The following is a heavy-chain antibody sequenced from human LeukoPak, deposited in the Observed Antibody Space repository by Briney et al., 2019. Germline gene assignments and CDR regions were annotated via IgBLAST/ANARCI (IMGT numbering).Heavy chain of an antibody. D-gene: IGHD1-26*01. Sequence: SVKVSCKASGFTFTSSAMQWVRQARGQRLEWIGWIVVGSDNTNYAQKFQERVTITRDMSTSTAYMELSSLRSEDTAVYYCAAVIDSGSYYVADYWGQGTLITVCS. CDR2: IVVGSDNT. CDR3: AAVIDSGSYYVADY. CDR1: GFTFTSSA. V-gene: IGHV1-58*02. J-gene: IGHJ4*02.